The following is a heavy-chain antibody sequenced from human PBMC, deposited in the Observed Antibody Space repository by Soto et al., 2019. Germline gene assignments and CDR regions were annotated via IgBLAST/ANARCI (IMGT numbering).Heavy chain of an antibody. CDR3: ARIGGSYYLGPRLRWFDP. Sequence: PSETLSLTCAVSGGSISSSNWWSWVRQPPGKGLEWIGEIYHSGSTNYNPSLKSRVTISVDKSKNQFSLKLSSVTAADTAVYYCARIGGSYYLGPRLRWFDPWGQGTLVTVSS. V-gene: IGHV4-4*02. J-gene: IGHJ5*02. CDR2: IYHSGST. CDR1: GGSISSSNW. D-gene: IGHD1-26*01.